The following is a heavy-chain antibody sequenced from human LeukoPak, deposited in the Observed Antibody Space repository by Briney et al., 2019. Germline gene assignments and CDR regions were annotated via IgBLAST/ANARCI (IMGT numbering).Heavy chain of an antibody. CDR1: GFTFSIYA. J-gene: IGHJ5*02. CDR2: ISGSGDNT. V-gene: IGHV3-23*01. Sequence: GGSLRLSCPASGFTFSIYAMSWVRQAPGKGLEWVSTISGSGDNTYYAESVKGRFTISRDNSKNRLYLKMNSLRAEDTAVYYCAKESTVTPGSVNWFDPWGQGTLVTVSS. D-gene: IGHD4-17*01. CDR3: AKESTVTPGSVNWFDP.